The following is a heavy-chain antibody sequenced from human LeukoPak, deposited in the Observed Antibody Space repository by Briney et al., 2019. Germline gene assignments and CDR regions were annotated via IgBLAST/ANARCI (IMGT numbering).Heavy chain of an antibody. CDR3: ARSPRWFRAAGDY. CDR2: INHSGRT. D-gene: IGHD3-10*01. V-gene: IGHV4-34*01. Sequence: KPSETLSLNCAVYGGSFSGYYWSWIRQPPGKGLEWIGEINHSGRTNYNPSLKSRDTISVDTSKNQFSLKLSSVTAADTAVYYCARSPRWFRAAGDYWGQGTLVTVSS. J-gene: IGHJ4*02. CDR1: GGSFSGYY.